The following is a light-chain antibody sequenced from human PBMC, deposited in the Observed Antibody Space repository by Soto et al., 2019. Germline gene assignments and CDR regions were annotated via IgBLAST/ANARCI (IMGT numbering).Light chain of an antibody. CDR1: QDIKKF. CDR2: AAS. CDR3: QKYGRAPAA. J-gene: IGKJ1*01. V-gene: IGKV1-27*01. Sequence: DIPVTQSPSSLSASPGDRITITCRASQDIKKFLAWYQQKPGKVPHLLIYAASTLRPGVPSRFSGNASGTDFTLTIASLQPEDVATYYCQKYGRAPAAFGQGTKVDVK.